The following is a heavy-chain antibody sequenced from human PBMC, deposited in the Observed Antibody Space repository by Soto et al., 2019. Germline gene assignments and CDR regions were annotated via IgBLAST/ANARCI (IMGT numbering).Heavy chain of an antibody. J-gene: IGHJ4*02. CDR3: ARADYGDRGLAFDS. D-gene: IGHD4-17*01. CDR2: IYYTGST. CDR1: GASTGSGGYY. V-gene: IGHV4-31*03. Sequence: QVQLQESGPGLVKTSQPLSLTCTVSGASTGSGGYYWSWIRQHPGKGLEWIGYIYYTGSTYYSPSLKSRASISVDTSKNEFSLKLDSVTAADTAVYYCARADYGDRGLAFDSWGQGTLVTVSS.